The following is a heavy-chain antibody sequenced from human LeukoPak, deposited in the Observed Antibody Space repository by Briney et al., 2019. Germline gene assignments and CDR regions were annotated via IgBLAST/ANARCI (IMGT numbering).Heavy chain of an antibody. V-gene: IGHV4-59*12. Sequence: KASETLSLTCTVSGGSISSYYWSWIRQPPGKGLECIGYIYYSGSTNYNPSLKSRVTISVDTSKNQFSLKLSSVTAADTAVYYCARDRAAERGIAGLEVDYWGQGTLVTVSS. D-gene: IGHD6-13*01. CDR2: IYYSGST. CDR1: GGSISSYY. CDR3: ARDRAAERGIAGLEVDY. J-gene: IGHJ4*02.